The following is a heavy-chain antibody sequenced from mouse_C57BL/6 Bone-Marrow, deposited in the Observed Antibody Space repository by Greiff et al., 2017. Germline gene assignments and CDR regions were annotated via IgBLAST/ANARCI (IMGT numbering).Heavy chain of an antibody. CDR2: IDPANGNT. D-gene: IGHD2-3*01. CDR3: ASYVYYVRGYCDV. V-gene: IGHV14-3*01. Sequence: EVQLQQSVAELVRPGASVKLSCPASGFNIKNTYMPWVKQRPEQGLEWIGRIDPANGNTKYAPKFQGKATITADTSSNTAYLQLSSLTYEYTAIYYCASYVYYVRGYCDVWGTGTTVTVSS. J-gene: IGHJ1*03. CDR1: GFNIKNTY.